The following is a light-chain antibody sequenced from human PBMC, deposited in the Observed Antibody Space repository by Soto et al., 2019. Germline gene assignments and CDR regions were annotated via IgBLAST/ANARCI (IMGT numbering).Light chain of an antibody. Sequence: QSVLIQPPSASGSPGQSVTISCTGSSSDVGGYDYVSWYQQHPGRAPKVLIYEVNKRPSGVPARFSGSKSGNTASLTVSGLLGEDEGVFFCSSYGSGNNILFGGGTKLTVL. CDR2: EVN. CDR1: SSDVGGYDY. V-gene: IGLV2-8*01. J-gene: IGLJ2*01. CDR3: SSYGSGNNIL.